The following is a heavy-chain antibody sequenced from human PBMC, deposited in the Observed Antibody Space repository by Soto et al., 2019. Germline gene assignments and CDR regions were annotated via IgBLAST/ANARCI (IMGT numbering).Heavy chain of an antibody. D-gene: IGHD6-13*01. J-gene: IGHJ4*02. V-gene: IGHV1-18*01. Sequence: QIQLVQSGTEVREPGASVKVSCQASGYTFTSYGIIWVRQAPGQGLELMGWISGYNNNKNYAQKYQARVTMTTDTSTRTAYMELRSLRSDDTAVYYCARVGAIAPAEGDYWGQGTLAPVSS. CDR1: GYTFTSYG. CDR3: ARVGAIAPAEGDY. CDR2: ISGYNNNK.